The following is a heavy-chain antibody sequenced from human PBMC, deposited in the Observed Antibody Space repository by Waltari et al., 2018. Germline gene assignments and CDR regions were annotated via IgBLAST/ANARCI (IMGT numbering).Heavy chain of an antibody. Sequence: EVQLVQSGAEVKKPGATVKISCKASGYTFTDYYMPWVQQAPGKGLEWMGRVDPEDGETIYAEKFQGRVTITADTSTDTAYMELSSLRSEDTAVYYCAKDHSSGRERFFDYWGQGTLVTVSS. CDR3: AKDHSSGRERFFDY. D-gene: IGHD6-25*01. CDR2: VDPEDGET. V-gene: IGHV1-69-2*01. CDR1: GYTFTDYY. J-gene: IGHJ4*02.